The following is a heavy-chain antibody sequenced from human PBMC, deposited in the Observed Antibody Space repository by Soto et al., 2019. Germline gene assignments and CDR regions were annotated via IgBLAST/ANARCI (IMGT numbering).Heavy chain of an antibody. D-gene: IGHD6-25*01. CDR1: GFTVSSTY. CDR2: IYAGGGT. J-gene: IGHJ4*02. CDR3: AKAAPLYYFDY. Sequence: GSLRLSCAASGFTVSSTYMAWVRQAPGKGLQWVSLIYAGGGTYYADSVKGRFTISRDNSRNTLYLQMNSLRAEDTALYYCAKAAPLYYFDYSGQGTLVTVSS. V-gene: IGHV3-66*01.